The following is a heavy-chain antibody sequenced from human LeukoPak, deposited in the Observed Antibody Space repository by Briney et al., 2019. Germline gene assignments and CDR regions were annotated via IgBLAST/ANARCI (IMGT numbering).Heavy chain of an antibody. CDR3: ARRSTVTAYDFYYMDV. Sequence: GGSLRLSCEAAEFIFSGYWMTWVRQAPGKGLEWVANIKEDGSEKYYVDSVKGRFIISRNNANKSLYLQMNSLRAEDTAVYYCARRSTVTAYDFYYMDVWGKGATVIVSS. J-gene: IGHJ6*03. CDR1: EFIFSGYW. CDR2: IKEDGSEK. V-gene: IGHV3-7*01. D-gene: IGHD4-17*01.